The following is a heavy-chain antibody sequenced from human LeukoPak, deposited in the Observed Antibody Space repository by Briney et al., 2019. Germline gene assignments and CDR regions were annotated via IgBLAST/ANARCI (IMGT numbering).Heavy chain of an antibody. V-gene: IGHV3-23*01. D-gene: IGHD2-15*01. CDR3: AKVRLGYCSGGSCSRGGTPMDV. Sequence: GGSLRLSCIVSGFTFSSYAMNWVRQAPAKGVEWVAVISGSGDNTYYADSVKGRFTISRDNSKNTLYLQMNSLRAEDTAVYYCAKVRLGYCSGGSCSRGGTPMDVWGKGTTVTISS. CDR2: ISGSGDNT. J-gene: IGHJ6*03. CDR1: GFTFSSYA.